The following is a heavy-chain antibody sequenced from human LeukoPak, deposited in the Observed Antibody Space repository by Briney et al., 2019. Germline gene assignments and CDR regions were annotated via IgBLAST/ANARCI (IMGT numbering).Heavy chain of an antibody. CDR3: AKDGGSGSYHYFDY. D-gene: IGHD1-26*01. Sequence: PGRSLRLSCAASGFTFDDYAMHWVRQAPGKGLEWVSGISWNSGSIGYADSVKGRFTISRDNAKNSLYLQMNSLRAEDTALYYCAKDGGSGSYHYFDYWGQGTLVTVSS. CDR1: GFTFDDYA. CDR2: ISWNSGSI. J-gene: IGHJ4*02. V-gene: IGHV3-9*01.